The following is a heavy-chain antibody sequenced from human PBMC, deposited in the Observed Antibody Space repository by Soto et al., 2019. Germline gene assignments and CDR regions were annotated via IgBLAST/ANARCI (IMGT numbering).Heavy chain of an antibody. CDR2: IRSEVYGGTT. CDR1: GFTFGDYV. V-gene: IGHV3-49*04. Sequence: GGSLRLSCTASGFTFGDYVMSWVRQAPGKGLEWVGFIRSEVYGGTTEYAASVKGRFTISRDDSKSIAYLQMNSLKTEDTAVYYCEANFDYWGQGTLVTVSS. CDR3: EANFDY. J-gene: IGHJ4*02.